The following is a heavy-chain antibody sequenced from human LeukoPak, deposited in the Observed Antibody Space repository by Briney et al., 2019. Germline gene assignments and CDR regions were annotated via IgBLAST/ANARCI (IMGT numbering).Heavy chain of an antibody. CDR2: ISYDGSNK. CDR3: ARGPTVPDYYYYYMDV. Sequence: PGRSLRLSCAASGFTFSSYAMHWVRQAPGKGLEWVAVISYDGSNKYYADSVKGRFTISRDNSKNTLYLQMNSLRAEDTAVYYCARGPTVPDYYYYYMDVWGKGTTVTVSS. D-gene: IGHD2-2*01. CDR1: GFTFSSYA. V-gene: IGHV3-30*01. J-gene: IGHJ6*03.